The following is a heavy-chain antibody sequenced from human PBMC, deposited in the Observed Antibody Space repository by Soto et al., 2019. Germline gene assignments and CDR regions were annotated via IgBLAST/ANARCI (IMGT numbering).Heavy chain of an antibody. V-gene: IGHV4-59*01. J-gene: IGHJ4*02. CDR1: GGSISSYY. CDR3: ARDLDYGDYAPGY. Sequence: SETLSHTCTVSGGSISSYYWSWIRQPPGKGLEWIGYIYYSGSTNYNPSLKSRVTISVDTSKNQFSLKLSSVTAADTAVYYCARDLDYGDYAPGYWGQGTLVTVSS. D-gene: IGHD4-17*01. CDR2: IYYSGST.